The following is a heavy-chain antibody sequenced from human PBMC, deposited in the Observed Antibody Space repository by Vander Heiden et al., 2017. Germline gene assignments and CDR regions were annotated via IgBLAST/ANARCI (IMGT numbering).Heavy chain of an antibody. V-gene: IGHV3-15*07. CDR1: GFSFSDVW. D-gene: IGHD2-2*01. Sequence: EVQLVESGGGLVKPGGALRLSCAAPGFSFSDVWMNWVRQAPGKGLEWVGRIKSKTDGGTSEYAAAVKDRFTISRDDSINTLYLQMSSLKTEDTAVYYCAKHPAGNWFDSWGQGTLGTVSS. CDR3: AKHPAGNWFDS. J-gene: IGHJ5*01. CDR2: IKSKTDGGTS.